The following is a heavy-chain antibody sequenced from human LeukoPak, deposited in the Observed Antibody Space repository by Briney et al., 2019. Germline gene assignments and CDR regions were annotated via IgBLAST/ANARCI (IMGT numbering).Heavy chain of an antibody. Sequence: ESLKISSQGSGYSFTSYWIGWGGQMPGKGLEWMGIIYPGDSDTRYNPSFQGQVTISADKSISTAYLQWSSLKASDTAMYYCARQRGGVEFDYWGQGTLVTASS. CDR1: GYSFTSYW. J-gene: IGHJ4*02. D-gene: IGHD2-8*01. V-gene: IGHV5-51*01. CDR3: ARQRGGVEFDY. CDR2: IYPGDSDT.